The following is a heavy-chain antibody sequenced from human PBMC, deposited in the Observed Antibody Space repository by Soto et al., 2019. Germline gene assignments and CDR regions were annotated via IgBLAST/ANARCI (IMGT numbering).Heavy chain of an antibody. CDR3: AREGRLQSLVY. D-gene: IGHD4-4*01. Sequence: KPSETLSLTCTVSGGSISNPDYYWNWIRQPPGKGLEWIGSIFYSGDTSYNPSLKSRLNISVDRSKIPFSLSRMSVTASETAVYLCAREGRLQSLVYWGHGAVLTVSS. CDR1: GGSISNPDYY. CDR2: IFYSGDT. J-gene: IGHJ4*01. V-gene: IGHV4-30-4*01.